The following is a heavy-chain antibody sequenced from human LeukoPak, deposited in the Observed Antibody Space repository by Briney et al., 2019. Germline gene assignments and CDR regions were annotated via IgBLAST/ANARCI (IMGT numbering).Heavy chain of an antibody. J-gene: IGHJ5*02. V-gene: IGHV1-2*02. Sequence: APVKVSCKASGYTFTGYYMHWVRQAPGQGLEWMGWINPNSGGTNYAQKFQGRVTMTRDTSISTAYMELSRLRSDDTAVYYCARDLDILTGYFEFDPWGQGTLVTVSS. D-gene: IGHD3-9*01. CDR2: INPNSGGT. CDR1: GYTFTGYY. CDR3: ARDLDILTGYFEFDP.